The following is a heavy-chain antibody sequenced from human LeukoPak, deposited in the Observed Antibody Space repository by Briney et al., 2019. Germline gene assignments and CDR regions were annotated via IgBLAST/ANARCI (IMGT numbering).Heavy chain of an antibody. J-gene: IGHJ4*02. Sequence: SETLSLTCTVSGGSISGGYWSWIRQPPGRGLEWIGYVYTSGSTDYNPSLKSRVTISVDTSKSQFALKLSSVTAADTAVYYCAKSYFDYSTYYSYYFNLWGQRALVTVSS. CDR2: VYTSGST. CDR1: GGSISGGY. CDR3: AKSYFDYSTYYSYYFNL. V-gene: IGHV4-4*09. D-gene: IGHD4-11*01.